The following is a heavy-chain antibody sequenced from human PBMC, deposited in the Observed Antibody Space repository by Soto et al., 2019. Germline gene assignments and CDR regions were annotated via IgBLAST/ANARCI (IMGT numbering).Heavy chain of an antibody. D-gene: IGHD3-10*01. V-gene: IGHV4-38-2*01. CDR3: ARAPSYYYGSGSYYHFDY. CDR2: IYHSGST. J-gene: IGHJ4*02. CDR1: GYSISIGYY. Sequence: SETLSLTCAVSGYSISIGYYCGCIRQPPGKGLEWIGSIYHSGSTYYNPSLKSRVTISVDTSKNQFSLKLSSVTAADTAVYYCARAPSYYYGSGSYYHFDYWGQGTLVTVSS.